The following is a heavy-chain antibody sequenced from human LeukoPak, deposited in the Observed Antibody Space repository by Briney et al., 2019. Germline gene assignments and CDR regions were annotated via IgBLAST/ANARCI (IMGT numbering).Heavy chain of an antibody. CDR3: AGHSGWSVDY. CDR1: GGSFSGYY. CDR2: INHSGST. V-gene: IGHV4-34*01. J-gene: IGHJ4*02. Sequence: SETLSLTCAVYGGSFSGYYWSWIRQPPGKGLEWIGEINHSGSTNYNPSLKSRVTISVDTSKNQFSLKLGSVTAADTAVYYCAGHSGWSVDYWGQGTLVTVSS. D-gene: IGHD6-19*01.